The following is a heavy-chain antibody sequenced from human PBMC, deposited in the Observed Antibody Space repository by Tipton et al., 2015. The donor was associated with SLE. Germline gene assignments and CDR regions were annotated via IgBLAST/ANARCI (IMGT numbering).Heavy chain of an antibody. J-gene: IGHJ6*02. V-gene: IGHV4-59*01. CDR1: GGSINRSY. CDR2: VYYSGST. Sequence: TLSLTCTVSGGSINRSYWSWIRQPPGKGLEWIGYVYYSGSTNYNPSLKSRVTISLDTSKNQFSLKLSSVTAADTAVYYCARDEIVVIPAASYQYHYGMDVWGQGTTVTVSS. D-gene: IGHD2-2*01. CDR3: ARDEIVVIPAASYQYHYGMDV.